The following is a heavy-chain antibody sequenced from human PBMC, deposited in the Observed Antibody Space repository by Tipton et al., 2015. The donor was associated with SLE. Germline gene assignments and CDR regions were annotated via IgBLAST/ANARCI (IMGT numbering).Heavy chain of an antibody. V-gene: IGHV4-39*07. Sequence: LRLSCSASGFTFSSYAMHWVRQAPGKGLEWIGTIYYSGSTYYNPSLKSRVTTSVDTSKNQFSLKLSSVTAADTAVYYCARVLDGGSAPAAFDIWGQGTMVTVSS. J-gene: IGHJ3*02. CDR3: ARVLDGGSAPAAFDI. D-gene: IGHD3-10*01. CDR2: IYYSGST. CDR1: GFTFSSYA.